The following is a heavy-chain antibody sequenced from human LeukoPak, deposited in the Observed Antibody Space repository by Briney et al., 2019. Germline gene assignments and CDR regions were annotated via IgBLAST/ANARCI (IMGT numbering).Heavy chain of an antibody. CDR2: ISGSGGST. V-gene: IGHV3-23*01. D-gene: IGHD4-23*01. Sequence: GGSLRLSCAASGFTFSSYAMSWVRQAPGKGLEWVSAISGSGGSTYYADSVKGRFTIPRDNSQNTLYLQMTSLRAEDTAVYYCAKDGSYDYGGLQYYFDYWGQGTLVTVSS. J-gene: IGHJ4*02. CDR3: AKDGSYDYGGLQYYFDY. CDR1: GFTFSSYA.